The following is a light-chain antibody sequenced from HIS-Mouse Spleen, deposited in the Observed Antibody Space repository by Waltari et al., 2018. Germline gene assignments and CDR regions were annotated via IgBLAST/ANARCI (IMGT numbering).Light chain of an antibody. Sequence: SYELTQPPSASVSPGQTARTTCSGDALAKKYACWYQQKSGQAPVLVIYEDSKRPSGFPERFSGSSSGTMATLTISGAQVEDEADYYCYSKDSSGNHRVFGGGTKLTVL. CDR1: ALAKKY. J-gene: IGLJ2*01. CDR2: EDS. CDR3: YSKDSSGNHRV. V-gene: IGLV3-10*01.